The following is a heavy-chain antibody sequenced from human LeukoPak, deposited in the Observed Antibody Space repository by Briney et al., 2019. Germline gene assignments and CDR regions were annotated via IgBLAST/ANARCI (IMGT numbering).Heavy chain of an antibody. CDR3: ARDPTYYLRYGYFDS. D-gene: IGHD1-26*01. J-gene: IGHJ4*02. CDR2: INNVRSHI. V-gene: IGHV3-21*06. Sequence: GGSLRLSCAASGFTFSTSAMNWVRQAPGKGLGWVSSINNVRSHIYYADSVRGRFTISRDNANNVLYLQMNSLRAEDTAVYYCARDPTYYLRYGYFDSWGQGTLVTVSS. CDR1: GFTFSTSA.